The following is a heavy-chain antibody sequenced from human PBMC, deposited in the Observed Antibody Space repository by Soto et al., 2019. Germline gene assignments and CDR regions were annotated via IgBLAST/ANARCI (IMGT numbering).Heavy chain of an antibody. CDR3: AHRRSTYYYDSTFDP. CDR2: IYWDDDK. D-gene: IGHD3-22*01. V-gene: IGHV2-5*02. Sequence: SGPTRVNPTQALTMPCTFSVFSLSTSGVGVGWIRQPPGKALEWLALIYWDDDKRYSPSLKSRLTTTKDTSKNQVVLTMTNMDPVDTATYYCAHRRSTYYYDSTFDPWGQGTLVTVSS. CDR1: VFSLSTSGVG. J-gene: IGHJ5*02.